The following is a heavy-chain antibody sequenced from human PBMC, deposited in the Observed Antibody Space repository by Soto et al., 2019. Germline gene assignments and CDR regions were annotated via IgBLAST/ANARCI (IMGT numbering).Heavy chain of an antibody. J-gene: IGHJ4*02. V-gene: IGHV3-15*01. CDR3: SLILTGYYTFDY. CDR1: GFTFNNAW. CDR2: IKSKSDGGTT. D-gene: IGHD3-9*01. Sequence: GGSLRLSCAASGFTFNNAWMSWVRRAPGKGLEWVGRIKSKSDGGTTDYAAPVKGRFTISRDDSKNTLYLQMNSLKAEDTALYYCSLILTGYYTFDYWGQGTLVTVSS.